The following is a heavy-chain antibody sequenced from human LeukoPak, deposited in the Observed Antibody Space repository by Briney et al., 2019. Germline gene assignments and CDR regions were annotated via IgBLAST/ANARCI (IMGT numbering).Heavy chain of an antibody. J-gene: IGHJ4*02. V-gene: IGHV4-39*01. Sequence: PSETLSLTCTVSGGSISSSSYYCGWIRQPPGKGLEWIGSIYYSGSTYYNPSLKRRVTISVDTSKNQFSLKLSSVTAADTAVYYCASNLYDSSGYYPQEFDYWGQGTLVTVSS. CDR3: ASNLYDSSGYYPQEFDY. CDR2: IYYSGST. CDR1: GGSISSSSYY. D-gene: IGHD3-22*01.